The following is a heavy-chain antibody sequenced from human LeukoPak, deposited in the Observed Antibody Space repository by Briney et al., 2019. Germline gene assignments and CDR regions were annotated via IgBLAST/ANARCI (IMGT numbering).Heavy chain of an antibody. CDR3: ARGGRGTIFSWFDP. V-gene: IGHV1-69*13. D-gene: IGHD3-3*01. Sequence: SVKVSCKASGGTFSSYAISWVRQAPGQGLEWMGGIIPIFGTANNAQKFLGRVTITADESTSTAYMELSSLRSEDTAVYYCARGGRGTIFSWFDPWGQGTLVTVSS. J-gene: IGHJ5*02. CDR1: GGTFSSYA. CDR2: IIPIFGTA.